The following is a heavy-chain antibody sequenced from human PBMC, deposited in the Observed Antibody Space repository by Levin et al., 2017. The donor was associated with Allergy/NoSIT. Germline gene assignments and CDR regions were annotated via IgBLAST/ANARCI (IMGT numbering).Heavy chain of an antibody. J-gene: IGHJ4*02. CDR1: GFTFGDYA. D-gene: IGHD6-13*01. Sequence: AGGSLRLSCTGSGFTFGDYAMSWFRQAPGKGPEWVGFIRSKAYGGTTEYAASVKGRFTISRDDSKSIAYLQMDSLKTEDTAVYYCSRDAAIAAAGTGSYDFDYWGQGTLVAVSS. V-gene: IGHV3-49*03. CDR3: SRDAAIAAAGTGSYDFDY. CDR2: IRSKAYGGTT.